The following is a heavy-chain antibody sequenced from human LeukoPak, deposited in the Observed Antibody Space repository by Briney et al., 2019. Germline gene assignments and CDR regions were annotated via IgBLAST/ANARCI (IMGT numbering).Heavy chain of an antibody. J-gene: IGHJ4*02. D-gene: IGHD6-6*01. CDR2: INPNTGGT. CDR3: ASYPRYSSSPPFDY. CDR1: PYTFTGYY. Sequence: ASVRASCKASPYTFTGYYMHWVRQAPGQGLEWMGWINPNTGGTYYAEKFQGRVTMTRDTTISTAYMELTRLTSDDTAVYYCASYPRYSSSPPFDYWGQGTLVTVSS. V-gene: IGHV1-2*02.